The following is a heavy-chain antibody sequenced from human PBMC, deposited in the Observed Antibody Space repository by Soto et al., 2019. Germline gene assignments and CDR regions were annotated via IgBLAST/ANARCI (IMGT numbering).Heavy chain of an antibody. Sequence: EVQLVESGGGLVQPGGSLRLSCAASGFTFSDPYMDWVRQAPGKGLEWVGRTRNKANRYTTEYAASVKGRFTISRDDSKSSLYLQMNSLTTEDTVVYYCARSSGSYRYFDLWGRGTLVTVSS. J-gene: IGHJ2*01. CDR1: GFTFSDPY. D-gene: IGHD1-26*01. V-gene: IGHV3-72*01. CDR2: TRNKANRYTT. CDR3: ARSSGSYRYFDL.